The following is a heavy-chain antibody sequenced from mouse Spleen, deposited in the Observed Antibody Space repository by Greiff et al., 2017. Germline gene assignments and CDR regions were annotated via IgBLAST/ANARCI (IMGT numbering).Heavy chain of an antibody. V-gene: IGHV3-1*01. J-gene: IGHJ2*01. D-gene: IGHD4-1*02. CDR3: ARAPTGNYFDY. CDR2: ISYSGST. Sequence: EVQLVESGPGMVKPSQSLSLTCTVTGYSITSGYDWHWIRHFPGNKLEWMGYISYSGSTNYNPSLKSRISITHDTSKNHFFLKLNSVTTEDTATYYCARAPTGNYFDYWGQGTTLTVSS. CDR1: GYSITSGYD.